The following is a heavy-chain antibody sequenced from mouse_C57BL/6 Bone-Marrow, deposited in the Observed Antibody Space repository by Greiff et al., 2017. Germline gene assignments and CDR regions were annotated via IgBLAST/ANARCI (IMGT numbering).Heavy chain of an antibody. CDR2: ISSGGDYI. CDR3: TREGLGYDGYSGFAY. J-gene: IGHJ3*01. CDR1: GFTFSSYA. V-gene: IGHV5-9-1*02. Sequence: EVQGVESGEGLVKPGGSLKLSCAASGFTFSSYAMSWVRQTPEKRLEWVAYISSGGDYIYYADTVKGRFTISRDNARKTLYLQMSSLKSEDTAMYYCTREGLGYDGYSGFAYWGQGTLVTVSA. D-gene: IGHD2-3*01.